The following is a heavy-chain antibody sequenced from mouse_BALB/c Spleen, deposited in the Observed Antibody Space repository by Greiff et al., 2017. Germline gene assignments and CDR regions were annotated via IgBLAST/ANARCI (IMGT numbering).Heavy chain of an antibody. CDR3: ARFWAYGSSYGDYAMDY. CDR1: GYTFTSYW. Sequence: VQRVESGAELARPGASVKLSCKASGYTFTSYWMQWVKQRPGQGLEWIGAIYPGDGDTRYTQKFKGKATLTADKSSSTAYMQLSSLASEDSAVYYCARFWAYGSSYGDYAMDYWGQGTSVTVAS. J-gene: IGHJ4*01. V-gene: IGHV1-87*01. D-gene: IGHD1-1*01. CDR2: IYPGDGDT.